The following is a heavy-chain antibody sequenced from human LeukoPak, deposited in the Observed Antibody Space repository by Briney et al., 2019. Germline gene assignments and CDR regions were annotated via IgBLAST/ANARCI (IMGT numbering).Heavy chain of an antibody. J-gene: IGHJ3*01. CDR2: TKEDASEK. CDR1: GFIYGNYW. CDR3: AQLHSGRYYGDAFDV. V-gene: IGHV3-7*03. D-gene: IGHD1-26*01. Sequence: GGSLRLSCRGSGFIYGNYWMTWVRQAPGKGLEWVANTKEDASEKYYVDSVRGRFTTSRDNAKNSLYLQMNGLRAEDTAVYYCAQLHSGRYYGDAFDVWGQGTMVTVSS.